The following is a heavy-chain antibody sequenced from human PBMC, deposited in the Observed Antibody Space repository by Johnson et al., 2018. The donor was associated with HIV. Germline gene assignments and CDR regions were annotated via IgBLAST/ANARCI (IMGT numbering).Heavy chain of an antibody. V-gene: IGHV3-30*19. D-gene: IGHD6-6*01. CDR2: IWYDGSEK. J-gene: IGHJ3*02. CDR3: ARDPVRASHAFDS. Sequence: VQLVESGGGVVQPGRSLRLSCAASGFTFSNYAMHWVRQAPGKGLEWVAVIWYDGSEKYFADSVKGRFTISRDSSKNTLYLQMNSLRAEDTSVYYWARDPVRASHAFDSWGQGTMVTVSS. CDR1: GFTFSNYA.